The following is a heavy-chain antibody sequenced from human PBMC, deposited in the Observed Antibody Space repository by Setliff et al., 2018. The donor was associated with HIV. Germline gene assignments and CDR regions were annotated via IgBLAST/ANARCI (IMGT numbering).Heavy chain of an antibody. CDR1: GFSLNTRGMC. CDR3: AHSEGKRGVMGFRYFDY. D-gene: IGHD3-10*01. V-gene: IGHV2-70*12. CDR2: IEWDDDK. J-gene: IGHJ4*02. Sequence: SGPTLVNPTQTLTLTCSFSGFSLNTRGMCVSWIRQPPGKALEWLARIEWDDDKYYSTSLKTRLTISKDTSKNQWVLTMTNMDPVDTATYYCAHSEGKRGVMGFRYFDYWGQGTLVTVSS.